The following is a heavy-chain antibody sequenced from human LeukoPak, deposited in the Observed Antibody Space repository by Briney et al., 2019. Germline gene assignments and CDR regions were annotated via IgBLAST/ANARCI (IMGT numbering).Heavy chain of an antibody. CDR1: GGSISDSNHY. Sequence: SETLSLTCTVSGGSISDSNHYWGWIRQTPGKGLEWIGSIYYTGKTYNNPSLESRVTISVDMSKNQFSLKVTSMTAADTAVYYCARATTPKAVAGTYYYYYYMDVWGKGTTVTVSS. CDR3: ARATTPKAVAGTYYYYYYMDV. V-gene: IGHV4-39*07. J-gene: IGHJ6*03. D-gene: IGHD6-19*01. CDR2: IYYTGKT.